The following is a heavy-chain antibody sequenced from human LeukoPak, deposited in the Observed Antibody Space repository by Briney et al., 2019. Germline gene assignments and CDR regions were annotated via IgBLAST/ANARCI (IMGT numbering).Heavy chain of an antibody. J-gene: IGHJ4*02. D-gene: IGHD4-17*01. CDR2: INHSGST. CDR1: GGSFSGYY. Sequence: PSETLSLTCAVYGGSFSGYYWSWIRQPPGKGLEWIGEINHSGSTNYNPSLKSRVTISVDTSKNQFSLKVSSVTAADTAVYYCARHSEDYGDFPSHFDYWGQGTLVTVSS. V-gene: IGHV4-34*01. CDR3: ARHSEDYGDFPSHFDY.